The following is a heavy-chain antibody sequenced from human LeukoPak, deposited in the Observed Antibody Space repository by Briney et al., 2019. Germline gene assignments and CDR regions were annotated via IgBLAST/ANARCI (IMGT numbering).Heavy chain of an antibody. Sequence: SETLSLTCAVYGGSFSGYYWSWIRQPPGKGLEWIGEINHSGSTNYNPSLKSRVTISVDTSKNQFSLKLSSVTAGDTAVYYCARKRITIFGVVINGFDYWGQGTLVTVSS. CDR2: INHSGST. J-gene: IGHJ4*02. CDR3: ARKRITIFGVVINGFDY. D-gene: IGHD3-3*01. CDR1: GGSFSGYY. V-gene: IGHV4-34*01.